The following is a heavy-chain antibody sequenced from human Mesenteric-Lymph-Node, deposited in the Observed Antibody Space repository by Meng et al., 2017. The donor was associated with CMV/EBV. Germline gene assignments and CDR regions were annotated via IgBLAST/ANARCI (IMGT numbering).Heavy chain of an antibody. CDR1: GYTFTSYY. V-gene: IGHV1-46*01. CDR2: INPSGGST. D-gene: IGHD6-13*01. Sequence: ASVKVSCKASGYTFTSYYMHWVRQAPGQGLEWMGIINPSGGSTSYAQKFQGRVTMTRDTSTSTVYMELSSLRSEDTAVYYCARDGGGIAAAGSTQEYGMDVWGQGTTVTVSS. J-gene: IGHJ6*02. CDR3: ARDGGGIAAAGSTQEYGMDV.